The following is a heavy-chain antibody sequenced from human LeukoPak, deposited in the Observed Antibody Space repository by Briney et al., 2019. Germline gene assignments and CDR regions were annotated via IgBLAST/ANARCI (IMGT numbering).Heavy chain of an antibody. CDR2: ISSSSTYT. Sequence: PGGSLRLSCAASGFTFSSYWMSWVRQAPGKGLEWVSYISSSSTYTKFADSVKGRFAISRDNAKNSLYLQMNSLRAEDTAVYYCARGSLSSSWPFDYSGQGTLVTVSS. V-gene: IGHV3-21*05. CDR1: GFTFSSYW. J-gene: IGHJ4*02. D-gene: IGHD6-13*01. CDR3: ARGSLSSSWPFDY.